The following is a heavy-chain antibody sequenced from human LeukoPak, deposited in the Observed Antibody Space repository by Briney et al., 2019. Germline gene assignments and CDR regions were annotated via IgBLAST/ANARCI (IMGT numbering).Heavy chain of an antibody. V-gene: IGHV3-30*02. J-gene: IGHJ4*02. CDR1: GFTFRSYG. Sequence: GGSLRLSCAAPGFTFRSYGMPCVRQAPGKGLDRVAFIRYDGSNKYYADSVKGRFTISRDNSKNTLYLQMNSLRAEDTAVYYCAKNIEYQFDYWGKGTLVTVSS. CDR2: IRYDGSNK. D-gene: IGHD2-2*01. CDR3: AKNIEYQFDY.